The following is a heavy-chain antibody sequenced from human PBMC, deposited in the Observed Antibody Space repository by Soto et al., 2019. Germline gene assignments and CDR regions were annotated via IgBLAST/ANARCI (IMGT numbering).Heavy chain of an antibody. Sequence: PGGSLRLSCAASGFTFSSYIMNWVRQAPGKGLEWVSSISSSSSYIYYADSVKGRFTISRDNAKNSLYLQMNSLRAEDTAVYYCARVEYSSSGPHFDYWGQGTLVTVSS. CDR1: GFTFSSYI. D-gene: IGHD6-6*01. CDR3: ARVEYSSSGPHFDY. J-gene: IGHJ4*02. V-gene: IGHV3-21*01. CDR2: ISSSSSYI.